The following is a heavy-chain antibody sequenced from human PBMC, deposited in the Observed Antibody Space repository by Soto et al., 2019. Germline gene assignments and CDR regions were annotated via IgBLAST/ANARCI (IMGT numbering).Heavy chain of an antibody. CDR1: GYTFTDYL. V-gene: IGHV5-10-1*01. Sequence: VESLQVSCRGSGYTFTDYLIGWVRQMPGKGLEWMGRIDPSDSYTNYSPSFQGHVTISADKSISTAYLQWSSLKDSDTAMYYCASPVTHIHSSGIEVLGPGTPGSVPQ. CDR3: ASPVTHIHSSGIEV. CDR2: IDPSDSYT. D-gene: IGHD5-18*01. J-gene: IGHJ6*01.